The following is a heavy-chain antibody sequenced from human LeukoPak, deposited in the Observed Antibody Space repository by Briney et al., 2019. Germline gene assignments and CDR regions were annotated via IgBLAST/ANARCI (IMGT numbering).Heavy chain of an antibody. CDR3: ARDEAGATADYYYYYYMDV. D-gene: IGHD1-26*01. V-gene: IGHV3-30*02. CDR1: GFTFSSYG. J-gene: IGHJ6*03. CDR2: IRYDGSNK. Sequence: GGSLRLSCAASGFTFSSYGMHWVRQAPGRGLEWVAFIRYDGSNKYYTDSVKGRFTISRDNAKNSLYLQMNSLRAEDTAVYYCARDEAGATADYYYYYYMDVWGKGTTVTVSS.